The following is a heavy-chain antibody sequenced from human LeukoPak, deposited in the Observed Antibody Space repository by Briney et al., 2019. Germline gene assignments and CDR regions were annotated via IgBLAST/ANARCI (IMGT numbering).Heavy chain of an antibody. Sequence: SETLSLTCTVSGVSITSYYWSWVRQPPGKGLEWIGYIYYSGSTSYNPSLKSRVTISLDTSRNQLSLKLSSVTTADTAVYYCARLVAYCSSASCTDFWGQGTLVTVSS. CDR3: ARLVAYCSSASCTDF. V-gene: IGHV4-59*01. CDR2: IYYSGST. CDR1: GVSITSYY. D-gene: IGHD2-2*01. J-gene: IGHJ4*02.